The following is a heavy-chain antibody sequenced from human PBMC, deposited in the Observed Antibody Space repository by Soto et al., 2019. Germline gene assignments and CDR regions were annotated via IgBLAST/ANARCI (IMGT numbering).Heavy chain of an antibody. Sequence: QVQLHDSGPGLVKPSGTLSLTCAVSGGSISTAHSWSLVRKTPGKGIEWIAEIYNSGSANYNPSLKSRDTISVDKSKNQFSLKLISVTAADTAIYFCARAVALPGLFYFDYWGQGTLVTVSS. CDR3: ARAVALPGLFYFDY. J-gene: IGHJ4*02. D-gene: IGHD1-1*01. CDR2: IYNSGSA. CDR1: GGSISTAHS. V-gene: IGHV4-4*02.